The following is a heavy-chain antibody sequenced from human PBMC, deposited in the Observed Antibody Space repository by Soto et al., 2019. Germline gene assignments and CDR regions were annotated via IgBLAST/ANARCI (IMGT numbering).Heavy chain of an antibody. CDR2: ISSSSSTI. Sequence: GGSLRLSCAASGFTFSSYSMNWVRQAPGKGLEWVSYISSSSSTIYYADSVKGRFTISRDNAKNSLYLQMNSLRAEDTAVYYCARDHGMDFWSGYNWGQGTLVTVSS. CDR3: ARDHGMDFWSGYN. V-gene: IGHV3-48*01. CDR1: GFTFSSYS. D-gene: IGHD3-3*01. J-gene: IGHJ4*02.